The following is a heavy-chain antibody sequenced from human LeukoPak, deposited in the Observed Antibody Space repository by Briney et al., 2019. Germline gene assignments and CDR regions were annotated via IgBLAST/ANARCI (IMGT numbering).Heavy chain of an antibody. Sequence: GGSLRLSCATSGFSLSSYAMSWVRQAPGNGLEWVSAMSSSDDGRYYAASVRGRFTISRDTSRSTLYLQMNSLRAEDTALYYCAREQGMVRGSWFDPWAQGTLVTVSS. CDR2: MSSSDDGR. D-gene: IGHD3-10*01. J-gene: IGHJ5*02. V-gene: IGHV3-23*01. CDR3: AREQGMVRGSWFDP. CDR1: GFSLSSYA.